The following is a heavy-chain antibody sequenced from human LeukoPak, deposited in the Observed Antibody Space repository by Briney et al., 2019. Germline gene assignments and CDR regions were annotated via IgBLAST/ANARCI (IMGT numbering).Heavy chain of an antibody. CDR1: GYTLTELS. CDR3: ATAGKYSSSWGYYFDY. Sequence: ASVKVSCKVSGYTLTELSMHWVRQAPGKGLEWVGGFDPEDGETIYAQKFQGRVTMTEDTSTDTAYMELGSLRSEDTAVYYCATAGKYSSSWGYYFDYWGQGTLVTVSS. V-gene: IGHV1-24*01. CDR2: FDPEDGET. D-gene: IGHD6-13*01. J-gene: IGHJ4*02.